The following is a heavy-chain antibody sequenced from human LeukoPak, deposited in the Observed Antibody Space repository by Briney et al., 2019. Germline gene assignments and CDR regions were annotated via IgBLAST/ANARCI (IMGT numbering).Heavy chain of an antibody. CDR3: ASLPYYYGSGRRPEPSRAGPY. CDR2: INPNSGGT. D-gene: IGHD3-10*01. V-gene: IGHV1-2*02. CDR1: GYTFTGYY. Sequence: ASVKVSCKASGYTFTGYYMHWVRQAPGQGLEWMGWINPNSGGTNYAQKFQGRVTMTRDTSISTAYMELSRLRSDDTAVYYCASLPYYYGSGRRPEPSRAGPYWGQGTLVTVSS. J-gene: IGHJ4*02.